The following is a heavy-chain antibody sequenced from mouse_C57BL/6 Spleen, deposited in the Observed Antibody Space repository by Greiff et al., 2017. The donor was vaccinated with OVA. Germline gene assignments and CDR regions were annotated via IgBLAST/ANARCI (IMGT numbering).Heavy chain of an antibody. CDR2: IWWDDDK. Sequence: VKLVESGPGILQPSQTLSLTCSFSGFSLSTFGMGVGWIRQPSGKGLEWLAHIWWDDDKYYNPALKSRLTISKDTSKNQVFLKIANVDTADTATDYCARIFYGSDFDYWGQGTTLTVSS. J-gene: IGHJ2*01. CDR3: ARIFYGSDFDY. V-gene: IGHV8-8*01. CDR1: GFSLSTFGMG. D-gene: IGHD1-1*01.